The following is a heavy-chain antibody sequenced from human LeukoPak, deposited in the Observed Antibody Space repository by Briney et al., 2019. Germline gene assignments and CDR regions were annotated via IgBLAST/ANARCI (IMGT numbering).Heavy chain of an antibody. Sequence: GGSLRLSCAASGFTFSSYGMHWVRQAPGKGLEWVAVIWYDGSNKYYADSVKGRFTISRDNSKNTLYLQMNSLRAEDTAVYYCARDPRITIFGVVITGDSFDYGGQGTLVTVSS. CDR2: IWYDGSNK. J-gene: IGHJ4*02. D-gene: IGHD3-3*01. CDR1: GFTFSSYG. CDR3: ARDPRITIFGVVITGDSFDY. V-gene: IGHV3-33*01.